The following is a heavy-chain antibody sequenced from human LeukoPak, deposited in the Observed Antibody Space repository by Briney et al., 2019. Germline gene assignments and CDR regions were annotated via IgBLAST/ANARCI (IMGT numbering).Heavy chain of an antibody. CDR3: ARQGYSSSSGGGFDP. V-gene: IGHV5-51*01. CDR1: GYTFATSW. D-gene: IGHD6-6*01. CDR2: IYPGDSDT. J-gene: IGHJ5*02. Sequence: GESLKISCKGSGYTFATSWIGWVRQMPGKGLEWMGIIYPGDSDTRYSPSFQGQVTISADKSISTAYLQWSSLRASDTAMYYCARQGYSSSSGGGFDPWGQGTLVTVSS.